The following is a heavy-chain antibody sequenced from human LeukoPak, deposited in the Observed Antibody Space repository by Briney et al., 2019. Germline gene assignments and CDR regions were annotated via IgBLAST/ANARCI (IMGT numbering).Heavy chain of an antibody. CDR3: ARDLSINAFDI. V-gene: IGHV4-59*02. Sequence: PSETLSLTCSVSGASVRSDHWNWIRQSPGKGLERIAYMHGSGSPNYNPSLASRLTLSVDATENQLSLELSSVTAADTAVYFCARDLSINAFDIWGPGTLVTVSS. CDR2: MHGSGSP. D-gene: IGHD2/OR15-2a*01. J-gene: IGHJ3*02. CDR1: GASVRSDH.